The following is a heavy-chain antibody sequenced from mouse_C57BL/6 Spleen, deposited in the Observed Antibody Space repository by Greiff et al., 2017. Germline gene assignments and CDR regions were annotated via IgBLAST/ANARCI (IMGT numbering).Heavy chain of an antibody. CDR2: IWWDDDK. V-gene: IGHV8-8*01. CDR1: GFSLSTFGMG. D-gene: IGHD1-1*01. Sequence: QVTLKVCGPGLLQPSQTLSLTCSFSGFSLSTFGMGVGWIRQPSGKGLEWLAHIWWDDDKYYNPALKGRLTISKDTSKNQVFLKIANVDTADTSTYYCARIYYYGSSYVKGYFDYWGQGTTLTVSS. J-gene: IGHJ2*01. CDR3: ARIYYYGSSYVKGYFDY.